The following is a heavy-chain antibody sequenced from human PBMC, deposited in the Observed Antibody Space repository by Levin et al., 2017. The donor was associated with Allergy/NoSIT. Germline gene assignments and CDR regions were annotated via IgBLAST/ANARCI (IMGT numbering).Heavy chain of an antibody. D-gene: IGHD3-3*01. V-gene: IGHV3-53*01. CDR1: GFTVSTNY. Sequence: GGSLRLSCAASGFTVSTNYMSWVRQAPGKGLEWVSVIYSGGSTYYADSVKGRFTISRDNSKNTLYLQMNSLRAEDTAVYYCARESPGRITIFGVVSGMDGWGQGTTVTVSS. CDR3: ARESPGRITIFGVVSGMDG. CDR2: IYSGGST. J-gene: IGHJ6*02.